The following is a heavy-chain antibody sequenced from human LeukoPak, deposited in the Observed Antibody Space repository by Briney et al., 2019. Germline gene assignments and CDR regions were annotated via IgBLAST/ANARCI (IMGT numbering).Heavy chain of an antibody. V-gene: IGHV1-46*01. CDR2: INPSGGST. J-gene: IGHJ6*02. Sequence: GASVKVSCKASGYTFTSYYMHWVRQAPGQELEWMGIINPSGGSTSYAQKFQGRVTMTRDTSTSTVYMELSSLRSEDTAVYYCARVEIYDILTGTYYGMDVWGQGTTVTVSS. D-gene: IGHD3-9*01. CDR1: GYTFTSYY. CDR3: ARVEIYDILTGTYYGMDV.